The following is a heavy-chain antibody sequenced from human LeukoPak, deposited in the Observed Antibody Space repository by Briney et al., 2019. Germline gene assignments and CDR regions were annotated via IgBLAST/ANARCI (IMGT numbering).Heavy chain of an antibody. CDR1: GFTFSSYG. CDR3: ARDRGGGSYLYFDY. V-gene: IGHV3-33*01. J-gene: IGHJ4*02. CDR2: IWYDGSNK. Sequence: GGSLRLSCAASGFTFSSYGMHWVRQAPGKGLEWVAVIWYDGSNKYYADSVKGRFTISRDNSKNTLYLQMDSLRAEDTAVYYCARDRGGGSYLYFDYWGQETLVTVSS. D-gene: IGHD1-26*01.